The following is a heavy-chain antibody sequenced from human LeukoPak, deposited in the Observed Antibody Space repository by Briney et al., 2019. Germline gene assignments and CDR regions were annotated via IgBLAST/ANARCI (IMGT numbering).Heavy chain of an antibody. CDR1: GFTFSSYW. V-gene: IGHV3-74*01. D-gene: IGHD3-16*02. J-gene: IGHJ4*02. Sequence: GGSLRLSCAASGFTFSSYWMHWVRQAPGKGLVWVSRINSDGSSTIYADSVKGRFTISRDNAKNTLYLQINSLRAEDTAVYYCVRGRITFGGVIVFDYWGQGTLVTVSS. CDR3: VRGRITFGGVIVFDY. CDR2: INSDGSST.